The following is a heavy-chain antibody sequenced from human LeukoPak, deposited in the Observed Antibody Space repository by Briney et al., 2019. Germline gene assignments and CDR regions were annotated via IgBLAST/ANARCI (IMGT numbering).Heavy chain of an antibody. V-gene: IGHV3-74*01. CDR2: INSDGSST. D-gene: IGHD2-21*02. CDR3: ARFGGGDWLYNYGMDV. Sequence: PGGSLRLSCAASGFTFSSYWMHWVRQAPGKGLVWVSRINSDGSSTSYADSVKGRFTISRDNAKNTLYLQMNSLRAEDTAVYYRARFGGGDWLYNYGMDVWGQGTTVTVSS. J-gene: IGHJ6*02. CDR1: GFTFSSYW.